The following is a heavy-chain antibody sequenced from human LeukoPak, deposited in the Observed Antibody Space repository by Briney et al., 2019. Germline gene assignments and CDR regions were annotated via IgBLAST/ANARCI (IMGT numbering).Heavy chain of an antibody. J-gene: IGHJ4*02. V-gene: IGHV4-34*01. D-gene: IGHD3-22*01. Sequence: SETLSLTCAVYGGSFSDYYWTWIRQAPGKGLEWIGEINRGDCNPSLKSRVTISVDTSKNQFSLKLTSVTAADTGVYYCARGADSSGYYSIFYFDYWGQGTLVTVSS. CDR2: INRG. CDR1: GGSFSDYY. CDR3: ARGADSSGYYSIFYFDY.